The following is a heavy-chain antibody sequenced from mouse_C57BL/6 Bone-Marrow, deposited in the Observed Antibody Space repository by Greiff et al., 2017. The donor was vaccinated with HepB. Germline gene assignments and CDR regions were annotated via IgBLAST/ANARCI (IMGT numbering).Heavy chain of an antibody. D-gene: IGHD1-1*01. V-gene: IGHV1-55*01. CDR1: GYTFTSYW. Sequence: QVQLQQPGAELVKPGASVKMSCKASGYTFTSYWITWVKQRPGQGLEWIGDIYPGSGSTNYNEKFKSKATLTVDTSSSTAYMQLSSLTSEDSAVYYCASTGYGSSYPFAYWGQGTLVTVSA. CDR3: ASTGYGSSYPFAY. J-gene: IGHJ3*01. CDR2: IYPGSGST.